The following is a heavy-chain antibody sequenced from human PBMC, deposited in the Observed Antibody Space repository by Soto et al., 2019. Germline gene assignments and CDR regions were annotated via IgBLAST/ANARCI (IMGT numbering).Heavy chain of an antibody. CDR2: INPNSGGT. V-gene: IGHV1-2*04. Sequence: ASVKVSCKASGYPFTGYYMHWVRQAPGQGLEWMGWINPNSGGTNYAQKFQGWVTMTRDTSISTAYMELSRLRSDDTAVYYCARVAGNRKQNCSGGSCLFKWLDPWGQGTLVTVAS. D-gene: IGHD2-15*01. J-gene: IGHJ5*02. CDR3: ARVAGNRKQNCSGGSCLFKWLDP. CDR1: GYPFTGYY.